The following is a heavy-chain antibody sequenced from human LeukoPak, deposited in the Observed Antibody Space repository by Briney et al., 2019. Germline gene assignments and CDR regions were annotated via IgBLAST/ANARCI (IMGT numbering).Heavy chain of an antibody. V-gene: IGHV3-21*06. Sequence: PGGSLRLSCAASGFTFSDYSINWVRQAPGKGLEWVSSISSSSTYIHYADSVKGRFTISRDNAKNSLYLQMNSLRADDTAVYYCARDRGGIAAAGTDSWGQGTLVTVSS. D-gene: IGHD6-13*01. J-gene: IGHJ5*01. CDR3: ARDRGGIAAAGTDS. CDR2: ISSSSTYI. CDR1: GFTFSDYS.